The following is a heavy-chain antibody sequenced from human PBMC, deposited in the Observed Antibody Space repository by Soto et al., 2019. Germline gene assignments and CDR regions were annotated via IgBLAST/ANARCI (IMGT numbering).Heavy chain of an antibody. D-gene: IGHD2-2*01. CDR1: GYTFTAYP. CDR3: ARDKVVPTPTSDY. J-gene: IGHJ4*02. CDR2: IQAGKGDT. Sequence: VHLVQSAAEVKKPGASVNISCAASGYTFTAYPIHWVRQVPGQGPEWMGSIQAGKGDTKHSQKFQGRVTINRDTSATTVYMALTNLNPGDTAFYFCARDKVVPTPTSDYWGQGSLVTVSS. V-gene: IGHV1-3*01.